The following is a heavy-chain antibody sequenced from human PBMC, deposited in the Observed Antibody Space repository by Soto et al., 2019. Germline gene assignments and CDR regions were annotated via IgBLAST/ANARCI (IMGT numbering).Heavy chain of an antibody. CDR3: AIEIAEWLSEADTYYHIAV. CDR2: ISGYNGQT. V-gene: IGHV1-18*01. Sequence: QVQLEQSGAEVKRPGASVKVSCKASGYSFTTCGLNWVRQAPGQGLEWMGWISGYNGQTIYAQKVQGRVTMTADTSTCTVYMELRSLRSDDTAVYYCAIEIAEWLSEADTYYHIAVCGNATAVTVTS. D-gene: IGHD3-3*01. CDR1: GYSFTTCG. J-gene: IGHJ6*03.